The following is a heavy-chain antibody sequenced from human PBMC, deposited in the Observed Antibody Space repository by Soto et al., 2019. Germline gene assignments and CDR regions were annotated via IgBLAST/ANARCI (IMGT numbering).Heavy chain of an antibody. Sequence: GASVKVSCKASGYTFTGYYMHWVRQAPGQGLEWMGWINPNSGGTNYAQKFQGWVTMTRDTSISTAYMELSRLRSDDTAVYYCAREGGPIRGYSYGYHYWGQGTLVTVSS. CDR2: INPNSGGT. J-gene: IGHJ4*02. D-gene: IGHD5-18*01. V-gene: IGHV1-2*04. CDR3: AREGGPIRGYSYGYHY. CDR1: GYTFTGYY.